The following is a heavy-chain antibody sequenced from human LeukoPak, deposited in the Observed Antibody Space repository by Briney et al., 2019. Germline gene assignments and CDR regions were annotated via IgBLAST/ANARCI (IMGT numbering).Heavy chain of an antibody. V-gene: IGHV3-7*01. CDR2: IKQDGSEK. D-gene: IGHD6-6*01. CDR3: ARDPTPIAARRFDY. J-gene: IGHJ4*02. Sequence: PGGSLRLSCAASGFTFSSYWMSWVRQAPGKGLEWVANIKQDGSEKYYVDSVKGRFTISRDNAKNSLYLQMNSLRAEDTAVYYCARDPTPIAARRFDYWGQGTLVTVSS. CDR1: GFTFSSYW.